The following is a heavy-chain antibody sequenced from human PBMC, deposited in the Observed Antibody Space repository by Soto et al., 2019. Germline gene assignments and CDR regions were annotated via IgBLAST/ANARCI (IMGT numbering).Heavy chain of an antibody. D-gene: IGHD6-13*01. J-gene: IGHJ4*02. CDR1: GFTFSSYA. CDR3: ASPAAAGRNIRYYFDY. Sequence: GGSLRLSCAASGFTFSSYAMHWVRQAPGKGLEWVAVISYDGSNKYYADSVKGRFTISRDNSKNTLYLQMNSLRAEDTAVYYCASPAAAGRNIRYYFDYWGQGTLVTVSS. V-gene: IGHV3-30-3*01. CDR2: ISYDGSNK.